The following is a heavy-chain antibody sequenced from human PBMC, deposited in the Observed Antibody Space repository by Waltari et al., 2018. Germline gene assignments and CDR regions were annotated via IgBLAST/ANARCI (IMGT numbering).Heavy chain of an antibody. V-gene: IGHV3-23*04. J-gene: IGHJ4*02. CDR3: ARDISTGQYNFGY. D-gene: IGHD3-9*01. CDR2: VSGSGYGT. Sequence: EVKLVESGGGLVQPGGSLRVSCEVSGFMFSNYDMSWVRQAAGKGPEWVSSVSGSGYGTHYADSVKGRFNISRDNSKNTLYLQMNSLRAEDTAVYYCARDISTGQYNFGYWGQGTLVTVSS. CDR1: GFMFSNYD.